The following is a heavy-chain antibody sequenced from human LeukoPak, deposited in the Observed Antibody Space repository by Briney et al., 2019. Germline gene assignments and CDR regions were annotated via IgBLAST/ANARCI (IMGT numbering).Heavy chain of an antibody. CDR1: GGSISSGGYS. Sequence: SETLSLTCAVSGGSISSGGYSWSWIRQPPGKGLEWIGYIYHSGSTYYNPSLKSRVTISVDRSKNQFSLKLSSVTAADTAVYYCAREGDDPWDIDYWGQGTLVTVSS. CDR2: IYHSGST. J-gene: IGHJ4*02. V-gene: IGHV4-30-2*01. D-gene: IGHD1-26*01. CDR3: AREGDDPWDIDY.